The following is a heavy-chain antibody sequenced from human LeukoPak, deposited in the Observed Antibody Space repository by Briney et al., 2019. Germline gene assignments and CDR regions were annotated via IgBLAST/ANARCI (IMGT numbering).Heavy chain of an antibody. Sequence: GGSLRLSCAASGFSFSSYGMNWVRQAPGKGLEWVSFISGSSSYIYYADSVKGRFTISRDNARNSLSLQMNSLRAEDTALYYCARCVMGNSDYWGQGTLVTVSS. CDR3: ARCVMGNSDY. D-gene: IGHD2-8*01. CDR2: ISGSSSYI. V-gene: IGHV3-21*01. CDR1: GFSFSSYG. J-gene: IGHJ4*02.